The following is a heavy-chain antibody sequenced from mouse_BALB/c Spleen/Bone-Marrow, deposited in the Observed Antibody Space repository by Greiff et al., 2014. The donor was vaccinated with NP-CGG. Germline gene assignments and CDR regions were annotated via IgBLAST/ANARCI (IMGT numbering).Heavy chain of an antibody. J-gene: IGHJ4*01. V-gene: IGHV3-6*02. Sequence: EVQLVESGPGLVKPSQSLNLTCSVSGYSITGGYYCNWIRQFPGNKLEWRGYISYDGSNNYNPSLKNRITITRDTSTNQFFLKQHCRTTEDATTFYCARKEGNPCYVMDYWGQGTSVTVSS. CDR1: GYSITGGYY. CDR3: ARKEGNPCYVMDY. CDR2: ISYDGSN. D-gene: IGHD2-1*01.